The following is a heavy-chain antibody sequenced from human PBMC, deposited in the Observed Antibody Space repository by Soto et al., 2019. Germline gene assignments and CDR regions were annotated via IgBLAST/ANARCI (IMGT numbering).Heavy chain of an antibody. J-gene: IGHJ6*02. Sequence: GWLRVSCAASGFTFSNYAMSGVRQAPGKGLEWVSAISGSGGSTYYADSVKGRFTISRDNSKNKLYLQMNSLRAEDTAVYYCGPPYYYYGMDVWGQGTQVTVSS. V-gene: IGHV3-23*01. CDR1: GFTFSNYA. CDR2: ISGSGGST. CDR3: GPPYYYYGMDV.